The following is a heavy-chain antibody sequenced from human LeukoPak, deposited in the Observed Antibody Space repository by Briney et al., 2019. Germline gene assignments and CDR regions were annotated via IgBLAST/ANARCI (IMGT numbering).Heavy chain of an antibody. Sequence: PSGTLSLTCVVSGGXISSSHWWSWVRQPPGKGLEWVGEIHHSGSTNYNSSLKSRVTISVDKSKNQFSLKLSSMTAADTAVYYCAREFVQGSSLPYFDSWGQGTLVTVSS. CDR3: AREFVQGSSLPYFDS. J-gene: IGHJ4*02. V-gene: IGHV4-4*02. CDR1: GGXISSSHW. CDR2: IHHSGST. D-gene: IGHD1-26*01.